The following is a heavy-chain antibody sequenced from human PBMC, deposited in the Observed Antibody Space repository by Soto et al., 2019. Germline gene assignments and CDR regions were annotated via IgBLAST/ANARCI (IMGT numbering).Heavy chain of an antibody. D-gene: IGHD1-26*01. V-gene: IGHV1-69*13. CDR1: GGTFSSYA. CDR3: ARATPPPAWELLRLAPKAGYHYYYYGMDV. CDR2: IIPIFGTA. Sequence: GASVKVSCKASGGTFSSYAISWVRQAPGQGLEWMGGIIPIFGTANYAQKFQGRVTITADESTSTAYMELSSLRSEDTAVYYCARATPPPAWELLRLAPKAGYHYYYYGMDVWGQGTTVTVSS. J-gene: IGHJ6*02.